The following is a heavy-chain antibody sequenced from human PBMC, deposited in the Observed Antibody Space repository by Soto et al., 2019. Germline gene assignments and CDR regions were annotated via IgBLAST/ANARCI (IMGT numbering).Heavy chain of an antibody. CDR1: GFTFSDYY. V-gene: IGHV3-11*06. CDR2: ISSSSSYT. D-gene: IGHD3-22*01. Sequence: GGSLRLSCAASGFTFSDYYMSWIRQAPGKGLEWVSYISSSSSYTNYADSVKGRFTISRDNAKNSLYLQMNSLRAEDTAVYYCARDGAAELVGYDSFDYWGQGTLATVSS. CDR3: ARDGAAELVGYDSFDY. J-gene: IGHJ4*02.